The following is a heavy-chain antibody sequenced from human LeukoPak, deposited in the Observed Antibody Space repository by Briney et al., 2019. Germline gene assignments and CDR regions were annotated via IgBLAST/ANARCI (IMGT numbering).Heavy chain of an antibody. D-gene: IGHD3-3*01. Sequence: PSETLSLTCTVSGGSISSNNYCWGWIRQPPGKGLEWIGNIYYSGSTYYNPSLKSRVTTSVDTSKNQFSLKMSSVTAADTAVYYCAKGRFLEWLFDYWGQGTLVTVSS. V-gene: IGHV4-39*01. CDR3: AKGRFLEWLFDY. CDR1: GGSISSNNYC. J-gene: IGHJ4*02. CDR2: IYYSGST.